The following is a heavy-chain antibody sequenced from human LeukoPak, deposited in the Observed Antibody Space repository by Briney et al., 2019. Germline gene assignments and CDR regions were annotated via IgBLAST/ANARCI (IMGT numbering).Heavy chain of an antibody. Sequence: ASVKVSCKASGYTFTGYYMHWVRQAPGQGLEWMGWINPNSGGTNYAQKFQGRVTMTRDTSISTAYMELSRLGSDDTAVYYCARYVGYYASGRNQQGDYWGQGTLVTVSS. D-gene: IGHD3-10*01. CDR2: INPNSGGT. CDR3: ARYVGYYASGRNQQGDY. J-gene: IGHJ4*02. V-gene: IGHV1-2*02. CDR1: GYTFTGYY.